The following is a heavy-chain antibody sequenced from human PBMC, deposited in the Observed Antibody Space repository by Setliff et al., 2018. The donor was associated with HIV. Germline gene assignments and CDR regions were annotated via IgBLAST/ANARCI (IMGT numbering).Heavy chain of an antibody. J-gene: IGHJ4*02. D-gene: IGHD4-17*01. Sequence: ASVKVSCKASSNTFINDVFNWVRQAPGQGLEWMGWISVYNGKGNYAQKSQDRISMTTDTSTSTVYMELRSLVSDDTAVYYCARRATTGDYHHFFDFWGQGTLVTVSS. V-gene: IGHV1-18*04. CDR3: ARRATTGDYHHFFDF. CDR2: ISVYNGKG. CDR1: SNTFINDV.